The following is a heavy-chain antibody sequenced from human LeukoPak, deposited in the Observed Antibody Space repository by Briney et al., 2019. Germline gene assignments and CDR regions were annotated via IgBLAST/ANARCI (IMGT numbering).Heavy chain of an antibody. CDR1: GGSISSYY. D-gene: IGHD4-17*01. CDR2: IYYNGST. V-gene: IGHV4-59*01. CDR3: ARDNGGGDYVYFDY. J-gene: IGHJ4*02. Sequence: SETLSLTCTVSGGSISSYYWSWIRQPPGKGLEWIGYIYYNGSTNYNPSLKSRVTISVDTSKNQSSLKLSSVTAADTAVYYCARDNGGGDYVYFDYWGQGTLVTVSS.